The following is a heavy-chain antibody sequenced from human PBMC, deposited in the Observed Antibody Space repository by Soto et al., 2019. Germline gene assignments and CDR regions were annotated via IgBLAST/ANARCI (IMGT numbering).Heavy chain of an antibody. CDR2: IYYSGST. V-gene: IGHV4-59*08. D-gene: IGHD1-20*01. J-gene: IGHJ6*03. Sequence: SEPLSLTCTVSGGSISSYYWGWIRQPPRKGLEWIGYIYYSGSTNYNPSLKSRVTISVDTSKNQFSLKLSSVTAADTAVYYCARQITGTLAGYYYYYMDVWGKGTTVTVSS. CDR1: GGSISSYY. CDR3: ARQITGTLAGYYYYYMDV.